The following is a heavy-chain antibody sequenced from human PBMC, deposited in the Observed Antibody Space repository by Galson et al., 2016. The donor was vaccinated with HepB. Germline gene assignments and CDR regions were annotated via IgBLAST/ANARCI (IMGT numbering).Heavy chain of an antibody. V-gene: IGHV5-51*01. CDR1: GYSFTNHW. J-gene: IGHJ4*02. CDR3: ARQVVPGLFDQ. CDR2: INPRDSET. Sequence: QSGAEVKKPGESLQISCKGSGYSFTNHWIGWVRQMPGKGLEWMGIINPRDSETRYSPSFQGQVTISVDKSITTAYLQWSSLKASDTAMYYCARQVVPGLFDQWGQGTLVTVSS. D-gene: IGHD2-21*02.